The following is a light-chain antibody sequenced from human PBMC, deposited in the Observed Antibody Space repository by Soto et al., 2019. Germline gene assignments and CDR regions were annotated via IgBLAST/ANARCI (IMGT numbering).Light chain of an antibody. Sequence: EIVLTQSPGTLSLSPGERATLSCGASQRVNSTYLAWYQQRPGQAPRLLIYDTSNRATGVPDRFSGSGSGTDFTLTISRLEPEDFAVYYCQRYRRAPGVFTFGPGTKVDIK. CDR1: QRVNSTY. J-gene: IGKJ3*01. CDR2: DTS. V-gene: IGKV3-20*01. CDR3: QRYRRAPGVFT.